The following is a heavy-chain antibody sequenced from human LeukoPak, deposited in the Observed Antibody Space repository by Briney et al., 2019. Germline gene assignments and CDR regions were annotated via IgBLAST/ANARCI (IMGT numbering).Heavy chain of an antibody. CDR1: GFTFSSYG. Sequence: GGSLRLSCAVSGFTFSSYGMHWVRQAPGKGLEWVSAISGSGGSTYYADSVKGRFTIPRDNSDNTLFLQMNRLRDDDTAVYYCAKDLSRSSSWRRADYWGQGTLVTVSS. J-gene: IGHJ4*02. CDR2: ISGSGGST. CDR3: AKDLSRSSSWRRADY. D-gene: IGHD6-13*01. V-gene: IGHV3-23*01.